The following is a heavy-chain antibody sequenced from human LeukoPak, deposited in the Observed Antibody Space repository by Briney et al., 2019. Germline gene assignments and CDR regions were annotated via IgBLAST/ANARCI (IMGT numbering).Heavy chain of an antibody. CDR1: GFTVGSNY. CDR2: IYSGGST. D-gene: IGHD3-10*01. J-gene: IGHJ6*02. CDR3: ARDGRARVRGLYGMDV. V-gene: IGHV3-66*01. Sequence: PGGSLRLSCAASGFTVGSNYMSWVRQAPGKGLEWVSVIYSGGSTYYADSVKGRFTISRDNSKNTLYLQMNSLRAEDTAVYYCARDGRARVRGLYGMDVWGQGTTVTVSS.